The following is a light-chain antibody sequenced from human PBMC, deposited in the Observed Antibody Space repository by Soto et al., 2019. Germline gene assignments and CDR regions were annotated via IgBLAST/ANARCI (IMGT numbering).Light chain of an antibody. J-gene: IGKJ1*01. Sequence: DILLAQSPATLSLSPGERATLSCRASQTISNYLAWYQQKPGQAPRLLMYDASNRAAGIPARFSGRRSGADFALSISSLEPEDFAVYYCQQRRNWPQTFGQGTRVELK. CDR3: QQRRNWPQT. V-gene: IGKV3-11*01. CDR1: QTISNY. CDR2: DAS.